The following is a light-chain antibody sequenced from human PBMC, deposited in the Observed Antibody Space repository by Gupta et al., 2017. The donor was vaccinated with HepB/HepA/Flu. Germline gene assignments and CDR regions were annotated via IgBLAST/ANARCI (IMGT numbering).Light chain of an antibody. Sequence: PPSVSKGLRQTATLTCTGNSNNVGNQGAAWLQQHQGHPPKLLSYRNNNRPSGISERFSASRSGNTASLTITGLQPEDEADYYCSAWDSSLSGVVFGGGTKLTVL. V-gene: IGLV10-54*04. CDR2: RNN. CDR1: SNNVGNQG. CDR3: SAWDSSLSGVV. J-gene: IGLJ2*01.